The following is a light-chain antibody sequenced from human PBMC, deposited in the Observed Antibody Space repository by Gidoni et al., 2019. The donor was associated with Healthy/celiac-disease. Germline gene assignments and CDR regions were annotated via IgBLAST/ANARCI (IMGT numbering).Light chain of an antibody. CDR3: SSYAGSTV. CDR2: EVS. CDR1: SSDVGGYNY. Sequence: QSALTQPPSASGSPGPSVTISCTGTSSDVGGYNYVSWYQQHPGKAPKLMIYEVSKRPPGVPDRFSGSKSGNTASLTVSGLQAEDEADYYCSSYAGSTVFGGGTKLTVL. J-gene: IGLJ3*02. V-gene: IGLV2-8*01.